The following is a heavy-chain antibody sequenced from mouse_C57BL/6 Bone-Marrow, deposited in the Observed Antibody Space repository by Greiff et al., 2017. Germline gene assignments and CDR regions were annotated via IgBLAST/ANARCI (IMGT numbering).Heavy chain of an antibody. CDR1: GYTFTDYY. V-gene: IGHV1-26*01. CDR2: INTNNGGT. Sequence: EVQLLQSGPELVKPGASVKISCTASGYTFTDYYMNWVKQSHGKSLEWIGDINTNNGGTSSTQKFKGKATLTVDKSTSTSYMELRSLTSEDTAVYYCASGGGFWYFDVWGTGTTVTVSS. J-gene: IGHJ1*03. CDR3: ASGGGFWYFDV.